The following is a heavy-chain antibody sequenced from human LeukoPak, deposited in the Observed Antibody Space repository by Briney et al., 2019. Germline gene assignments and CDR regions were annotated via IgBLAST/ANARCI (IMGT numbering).Heavy chain of an antibody. CDR2: INPNSGGT. CDR3: ARDRGRVPYDF. D-gene: IGHD3-3*01. CDR1: GYTFTGYY. J-gene: IGHJ4*02. V-gene: IGHV1-2*02. Sequence: ASVKVSCKASGYTFTGYYLHWVRQAPGQGLEWMGWINPNSGGTNYAQKFQGRVTMTRDTSISTAYMELSRLRSDDTAVYYCARDRGRVPYDFWSQGTLVTVSS.